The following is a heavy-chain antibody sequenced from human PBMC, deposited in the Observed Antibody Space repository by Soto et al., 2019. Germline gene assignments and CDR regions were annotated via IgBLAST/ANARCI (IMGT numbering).Heavy chain of an antibody. CDR1: GGTFGSYA. J-gene: IGHJ6*02. CDR3: ARDQGTGTTSYYYYGMDV. CDR2: IIPIFGTA. V-gene: IGHV1-69*13. Sequence: SVKVSCKASGGTFGSYAISWVRQAPGQGLEWMGGIIPIFGTANYAQKFQGRVTITADEYTSTAYMDLSSLRSEDTAVYYCARDQGTGTTSYYYYGMDVWGQGTTVAVSS. D-gene: IGHD1-7*01.